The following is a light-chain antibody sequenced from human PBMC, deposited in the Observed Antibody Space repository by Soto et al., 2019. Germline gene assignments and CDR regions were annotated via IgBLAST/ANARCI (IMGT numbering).Light chain of an antibody. J-gene: IGLJ1*01. CDR1: RSNIGSNP. CDR2: SNN. Sequence: QSALTQPPSASGTPGQRVTISCSGSRSNIGSNPVNWYQQLPGTAPQLLIDSNNQRPSGVPDRFSGSRSGTSASLAVSGLRCEDEADYYCAAWDDSLYGRVFGTGTKLTVL. V-gene: IGLV1-44*01. CDR3: AAWDDSLYGRV.